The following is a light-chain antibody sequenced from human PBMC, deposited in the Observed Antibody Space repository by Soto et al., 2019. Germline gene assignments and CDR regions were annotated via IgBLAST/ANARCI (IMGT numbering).Light chain of an antibody. CDR1: SGHSNYA. CDR3: QTWGTGLRV. V-gene: IGLV4-69*01. Sequence: QPVLTQSPSASASLGASVKLTCTLSSGHSNYAIAWHQQQPEKGPRYLMKLNSDGSHRKGDGIPDRFSGSSSGAERYLTISRLQSEDEDYYYCQTWGTGLRVFGTGTKLTVL. CDR2: LNSDGSH. J-gene: IGLJ1*01.